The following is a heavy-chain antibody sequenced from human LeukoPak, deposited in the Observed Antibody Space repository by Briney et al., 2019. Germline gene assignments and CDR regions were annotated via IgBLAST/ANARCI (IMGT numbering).Heavy chain of an antibody. CDR3: ARDHHNGYYFY. CDR2: VNSDGSSA. V-gene: IGHV3-74*03. CDR1: GFTFSNYW. J-gene: IGHJ4*02. D-gene: IGHD3-22*01. Sequence: PGGSLRLSCVASGFTFSNYWMHWVRQAPGKGLVWVSRVNSDGSSATYADSVKGRFTIARDNAKNSLYLQMNTLRAEDTAVYFCARDHHNGYYFYWGRGTVVTVSS.